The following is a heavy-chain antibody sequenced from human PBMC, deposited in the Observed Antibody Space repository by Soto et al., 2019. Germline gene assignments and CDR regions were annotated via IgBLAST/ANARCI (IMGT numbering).Heavy chain of an antibody. CDR2: IWHDGGKK. CDR1: GFTFSSYG. V-gene: IGHV3-33*06. J-gene: IGHJ6*02. D-gene: IGHD2-2*01. Sequence: PGGSLRLSCAASGFTFSSYGMHWVRQAPGKGLEWVGVIWHDGGKKYNADSVKGRFTISRDNSKNTLYLRMNSLRAEDTAVYYCANLLTSRYGMDVWGQGTTVTVSS. CDR3: ANLLTSRYGMDV.